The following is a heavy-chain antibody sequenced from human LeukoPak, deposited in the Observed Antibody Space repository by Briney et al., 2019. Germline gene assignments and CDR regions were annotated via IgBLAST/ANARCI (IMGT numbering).Heavy chain of an antibody. J-gene: IGHJ4*02. V-gene: IGHV3-66*01. D-gene: IGHD3-22*01. CDR1: GFTFSDYY. CDR2: IYSGGST. Sequence: GGSLRLSCAASGFTFSDYYMSWIRQAPGKGLEWVSVIYSGGSTYYADSVKGRFTISRDNSKNTLYLQMNSLRAEDTAVYYCARVPDYYDSSGYYGDYWGQGTLVTVSS. CDR3: ARVPDYYDSSGYYGDY.